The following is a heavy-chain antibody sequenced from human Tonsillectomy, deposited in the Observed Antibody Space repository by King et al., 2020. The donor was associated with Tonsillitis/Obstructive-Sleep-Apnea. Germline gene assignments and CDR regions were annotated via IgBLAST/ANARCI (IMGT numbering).Heavy chain of an antibody. CDR3: WRLEPFMVRGVIIKLGVFDI. V-gene: IGHV5-10-1*01. J-gene: IGHJ3*02. CDR2: IDPRDSYT. Sequence: ISWVRQMPVKGLAWMGMIDPRDSYTNYSPSFQGHVTISADKSISTAYLQWSSLKASDTAMYYCWRLEPFMVRGVIIKLGVFDIWGLVTLVTVSS. D-gene: IGHD3-10*01.